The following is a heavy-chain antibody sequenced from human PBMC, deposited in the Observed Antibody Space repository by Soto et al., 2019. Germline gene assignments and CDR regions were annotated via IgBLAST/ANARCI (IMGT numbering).Heavy chain of an antibody. V-gene: IGHV2-5*02. CDR1: GFSLSTSGVG. D-gene: IGHD5-12*01. Sequence: QITLKESGPTLVKPTQTLTLTCTFSGFSLSTSGVGVGWIRQPPGKALEWLALIYWDDDKRYSPSLKSRLTIAQDPSKIQVVLTMNNMDPVDTATYYCAHSGYSGYDSGFNWFDPWGQGTLVTVSS. CDR3: AHSGYSGYDSGFNWFDP. J-gene: IGHJ5*02. CDR2: IYWDDDK.